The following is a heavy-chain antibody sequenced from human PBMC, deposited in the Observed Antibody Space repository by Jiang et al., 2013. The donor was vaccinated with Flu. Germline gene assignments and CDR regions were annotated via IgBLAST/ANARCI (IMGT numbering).Heavy chain of an antibody. V-gene: IGHV4-59*08. J-gene: IGHJ3*02. CDR2: ISYTGST. D-gene: IGHD3-10*01. CDR3: ARQGVTMVRGVIWVDALDI. Sequence: TVSGGSISTYYWSWIRQPPGKGLEWIGYISYTGSTDYSPSPQESSHHIIRHVPRTQISLKLSSVTAADTAVYYCARQGVTMVRGVIWVDALDIWGQGTMVTVSS. CDR1: GGSISTYY.